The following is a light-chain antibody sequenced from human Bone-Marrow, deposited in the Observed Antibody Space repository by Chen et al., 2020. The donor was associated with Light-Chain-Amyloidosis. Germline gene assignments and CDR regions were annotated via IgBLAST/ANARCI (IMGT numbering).Light chain of an antibody. CDR3: QAWDSSTVV. Sequence: SSELLPPPSMSASPGQTATITCSGEKLEDQYVCWYQQKPGQSPVLVIYRDTKRPSGIPERFSGANSGNTATLTISGTQALDEADFYCQAWDSSTVVFGGGTRLTVL. CDR1: KLEDQY. CDR2: RDT. J-gene: IGLJ2*01. V-gene: IGLV3-1*01.